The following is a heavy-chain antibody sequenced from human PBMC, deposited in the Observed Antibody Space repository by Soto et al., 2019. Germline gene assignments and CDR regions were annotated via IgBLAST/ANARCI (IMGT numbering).Heavy chain of an antibody. V-gene: IGHV1-69*01. J-gene: IGHJ4*02. D-gene: IGHD3-10*01. CDR3: ARDYYYGSGSWYYFDY. Sequence: QVQLVQSGAEVKKPGSSVKVSCQASGGTFSSYAISWVRQAPGHGLEWMGGIIPIFGTANYAQKFQGRVTITAGESTSTAHMELSSLRSEDTAVYYCARDYYYGSGSWYYFDYWGQGSLVTVSS. CDR2: IIPIFGTA. CDR1: GGTFSSYA.